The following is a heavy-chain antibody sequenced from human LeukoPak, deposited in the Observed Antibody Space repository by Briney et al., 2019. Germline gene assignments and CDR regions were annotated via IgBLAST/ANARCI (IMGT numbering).Heavy chain of an antibody. J-gene: IGHJ6*02. CDR3: ATVTDMITFGGVIAPLDV. CDR1: GYTFTNYG. Sequence: ASVKLSCKASGYTFTNYGITWVRQAPGQGLEWMGWISAYNGNTNYAQKLQGRVTMTIDKTTSTAYMELSSLRSEDTAVYYCATVTDMITFGGVIAPLDVWGQGTTVTVSS. V-gene: IGHV1-18*01. D-gene: IGHD3-16*02. CDR2: ISAYNGNT.